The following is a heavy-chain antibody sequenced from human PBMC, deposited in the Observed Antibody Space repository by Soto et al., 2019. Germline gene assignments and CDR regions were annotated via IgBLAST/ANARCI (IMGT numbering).Heavy chain of an antibody. CDR3: ARAPGLDFWSGYYA. CDR1: GGSISSGDYY. J-gene: IGHJ5*02. Sequence: SETLSLTCTVSGGSISSGDYYWSWIRQPPGKGLEWIGYIYYSGSTYYNPSLKSRVTISVDTSKNQFSLKLSSVTAADTAVYYCARAPGLDFWSGYYAWGQATLVTVSS. CDR2: IYYSGST. D-gene: IGHD3-3*01. V-gene: IGHV4-30-4*01.